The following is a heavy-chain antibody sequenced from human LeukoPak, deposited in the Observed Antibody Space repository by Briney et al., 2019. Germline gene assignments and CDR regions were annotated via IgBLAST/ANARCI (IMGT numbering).Heavy chain of an antibody. CDR2: ISYDGSNK. D-gene: IGHD6-19*01. Sequence: GGSLRLSCAASGFTFSSYAMHWVRQAPGKGLEWVAVISYDGSNKYYADSVKGRFTISRDNSKNTLYLQMNSLRAEDTAVYYCARRRAGWHYYYMDVWGKGTTVTVSS. V-gene: IGHV3-30*04. CDR1: GFTFSSYA. CDR3: ARRRAGWHYYYMDV. J-gene: IGHJ6*03.